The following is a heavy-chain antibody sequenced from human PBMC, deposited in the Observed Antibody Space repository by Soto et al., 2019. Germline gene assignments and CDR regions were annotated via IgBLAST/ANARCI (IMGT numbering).Heavy chain of an antibody. CDR1: GGTFSSYA. D-gene: IGHD2-2*01. V-gene: IGHV1-69*12. J-gene: IGHJ6*02. CDR2: IIPIFGTA. Sequence: QVQLVQSGAEVQKPGSSVKVSCKASGGTFSSYAISWVRQAPGQGLEWMGGIIPIFGTANYAQKFQGRVTNTADESTSAAYMELSSLRSEDTAVYYCARHVPAAGYYYGMDVWGQGTTVTVSS. CDR3: ARHVPAAGYYYGMDV.